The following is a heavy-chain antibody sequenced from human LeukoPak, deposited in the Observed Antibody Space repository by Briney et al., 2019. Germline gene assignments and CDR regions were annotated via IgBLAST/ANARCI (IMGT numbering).Heavy chain of an antibody. CDR2: ISGSGGNT. V-gene: IGHV3-23*01. J-gene: IGHJ4*02. CDR1: GFTFSSYS. Sequence: PGGSLRLSCAASGFTFSSYSMSWVRLAPGKGLEWVSSISGSGGNTKYAASVKGRFTISRDSSNNTVFLQMTNVRVDDTALYYCVKDRSFTINLPGFWRYWGQGALVTVSS. D-gene: IGHD1-26*01. CDR3: VKDRSFTINLPGFWRY.